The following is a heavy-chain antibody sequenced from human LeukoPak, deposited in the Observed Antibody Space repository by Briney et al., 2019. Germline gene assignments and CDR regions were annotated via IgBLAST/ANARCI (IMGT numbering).Heavy chain of an antibody. CDR3: ARGGGAYLRFDP. CDR2: IYYSGST. CDR1: GGSISSYY. Sequence: PSETLSLTCTVSGGSISSYYWSWIRQPPGKGLEWIGYIYYSGSTNYNPSLKSRVTISVDTSKNQFSLKLSSVTAADTAVYYCARGGGAYLRFDPWGQGTLVTVSS. J-gene: IGHJ5*01. D-gene: IGHD2/OR15-2a*01. V-gene: IGHV4-59*12.